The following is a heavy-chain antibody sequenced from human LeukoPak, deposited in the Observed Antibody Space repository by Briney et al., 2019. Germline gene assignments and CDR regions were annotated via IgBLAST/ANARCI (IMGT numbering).Heavy chain of an antibody. CDR2: ISGSGGST. J-gene: IGHJ4*02. CDR3: AKDSWSGFIFDY. V-gene: IGHV3-23*01. D-gene: IGHD3-3*01. Sequence: GGSLRLSCAASGFTFSSYGMSWVRQAPGKGVEWVSAISGSGGSTYYADSVKGRFTISRDNSKNTLYLQMNSLRAEDTAVYYCAKDSWSGFIFDYWGQGTLVTVSS. CDR1: GFTFSSYG.